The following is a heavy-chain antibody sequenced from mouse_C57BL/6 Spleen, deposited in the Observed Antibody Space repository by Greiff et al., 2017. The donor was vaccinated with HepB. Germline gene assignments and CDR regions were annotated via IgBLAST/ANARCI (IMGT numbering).Heavy chain of an antibody. CDR1: GYTFTSYW. V-gene: IGHV1-59*01. CDR2: IDPSDSYT. J-gene: IGHJ4*01. Sequence: QVQLQQPGAELVRPGTSVKLSCKASGYTFTSYWMHWVKQRPGQGLEWIGVIDPSDSYTNYNQKFKCKATLTVDTSSSTAYMQLSSLTSEDSAVYYCARRGFTTVVNYAMDYWGQGTSVTVSS. CDR3: ARRGFTTVVNYAMDY. D-gene: IGHD1-1*01.